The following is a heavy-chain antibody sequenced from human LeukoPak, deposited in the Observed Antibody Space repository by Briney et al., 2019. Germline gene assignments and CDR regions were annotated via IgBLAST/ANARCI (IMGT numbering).Heavy chain of an antibody. Sequence: SETLSLTCAVSGGSISSSNWWSWVRQPPGKGLEWIGSIYYSGSTYYNPSLKSRVTISVDTSKNQFSLKLSSVTAADTAVYYCARHADYYDSYFDYWGQGTLVTVSS. CDR1: GGSISSSNW. D-gene: IGHD3-22*01. CDR3: ARHADYYDSYFDY. CDR2: IYYSGST. V-gene: IGHV4-39*01. J-gene: IGHJ4*02.